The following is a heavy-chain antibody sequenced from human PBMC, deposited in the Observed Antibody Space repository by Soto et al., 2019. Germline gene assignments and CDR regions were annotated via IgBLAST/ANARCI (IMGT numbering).Heavy chain of an antibody. D-gene: IGHD2-15*01. J-gene: IGHJ6*02. Sequence: SETLSLTCTVSGGSISSYYWSWIRQPPGKGLEWIGYIYYSGSTNYNPSLKSRVNISVDTSKNQFSLKLSSVTAADTAVYYCARSRGSGPYYYYYGMDVWGQGTTVTVSS. CDR2: IYYSGST. V-gene: IGHV4-59*01. CDR3: ARSRGSGPYYYYYGMDV. CDR1: GGSISSYY.